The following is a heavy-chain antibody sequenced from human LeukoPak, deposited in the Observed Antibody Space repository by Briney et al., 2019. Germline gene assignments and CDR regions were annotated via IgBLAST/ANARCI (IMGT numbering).Heavy chain of an antibody. CDR1: GFTFSSYG. CDR3: AKDGEKRIAAAGFFDY. D-gene: IGHD6-13*01. Sequence: GGSLRLSCAASGFTFSSYGMHWVRQAPGKGLEWVAFIRYDGSNKYYADSVKGRFTISRENSKNTLYLQMNSLRAEDTAVYYCAKDGEKRIAAAGFFDYWGQGTLVTVSS. J-gene: IGHJ4*02. V-gene: IGHV3-30*02. CDR2: IRYDGSNK.